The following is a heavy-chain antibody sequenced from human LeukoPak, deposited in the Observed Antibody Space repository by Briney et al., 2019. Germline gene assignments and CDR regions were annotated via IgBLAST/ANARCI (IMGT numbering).Heavy chain of an antibody. Sequence: PGGSLRLSCVASGFAFTTYAVHWVRQAPGKGLEWVAVTHGNNKFYVYSVMGGFTISSDKSTNTLYLQMNSLRPEDTAVYYCAKDLIAGSPDYFDHWGQGTLVTVSS. V-gene: IGHV3-30*14. CDR2: THGNNK. D-gene: IGHD1-14*01. CDR3: AKDLIAGSPDYFDH. J-gene: IGHJ4*02. CDR1: GFAFTTYA.